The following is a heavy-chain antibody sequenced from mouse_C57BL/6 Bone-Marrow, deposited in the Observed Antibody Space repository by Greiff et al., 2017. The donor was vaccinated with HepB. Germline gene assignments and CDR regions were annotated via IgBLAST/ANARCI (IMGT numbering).Heavy chain of an antibody. D-gene: IGHD1-1*01. CDR1: GYTFTSYW. CDR2: IDPSDSYT. CDR3: ARLATVVAPDYAMDY. V-gene: IGHV1-69*01. Sequence: QVQLQQPGAELVMPGASVKLSCKASGYTFTSYWMHWVKQRPGQGLEWIGEIDPSDSYTNYNQKFKGKSTLTVDKSSSTAYMQLSSLTSEESAVYYCARLATVVAPDYAMDYWGQGTSVTVSS. J-gene: IGHJ4*01.